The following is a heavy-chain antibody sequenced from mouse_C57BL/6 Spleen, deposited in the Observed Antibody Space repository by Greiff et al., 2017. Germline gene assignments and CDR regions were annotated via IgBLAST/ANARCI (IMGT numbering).Heavy chain of an antibody. V-gene: IGHV1-9*01. Sequence: VQLQESGAELMKPGASVKLSCKATGYTFTGYWIEWVKPRPGPGLEWIGEILPGSGSTYYNAKFKGKDNFTADTSSNTAYMQLSSRTTEDAAFYYCARGVTYYGNSYGFAYWGQGTLVTVSA. CDR1: GYTFTGYW. CDR2: ILPGSGST. J-gene: IGHJ3*01. CDR3: ARGVTYYGNSYGFAY. D-gene: IGHD1-1*01.